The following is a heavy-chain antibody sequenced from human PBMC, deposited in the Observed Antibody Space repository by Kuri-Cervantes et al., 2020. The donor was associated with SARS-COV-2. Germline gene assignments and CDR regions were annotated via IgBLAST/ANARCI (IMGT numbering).Heavy chain of an antibody. D-gene: IGHD3-10*01. CDR3: ARESSGSGDAFDI. Sequence: GGSLRLSCAASGLTFSGYWMNWVRQAPGKGLEWVANMKGDGSEKYYVDSVKGRFTISRDNAKNSLFLQMNSLRAEDTAVYYCARESSGSGDAFDIWGQGTMVTVSS. CDR2: MKGDGSEK. V-gene: IGHV3-7*03. J-gene: IGHJ3*02. CDR1: GLTFSGYW.